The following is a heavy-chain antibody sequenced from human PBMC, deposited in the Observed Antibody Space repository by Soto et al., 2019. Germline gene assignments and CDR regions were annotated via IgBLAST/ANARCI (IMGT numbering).Heavy chain of an antibody. J-gene: IGHJ4*02. CDR2: TYPGDSDT. CDR1: GYSFTGYW. D-gene: IGHD6-13*01. Sequence: GESLKISCTVSGYSFTGYWIGWLRQMPGKGLEWMGITYPGDSDTRYSPSFQGRVTISADKSINTAYLQWSSLKASDTAMYYCVVKQKLPWVNYWGQGTLVTVS. V-gene: IGHV5-51*01. CDR3: VVKQKLPWVNY.